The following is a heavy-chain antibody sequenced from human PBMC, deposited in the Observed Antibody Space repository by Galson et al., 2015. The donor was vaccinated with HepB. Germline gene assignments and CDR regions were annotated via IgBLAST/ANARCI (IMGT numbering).Heavy chain of an antibody. CDR1: RFTFSSYA. CDR2: IWYDGSNK. D-gene: IGHD6-13*01. V-gene: IGHV3-33*08. Sequence: SLRLSCAASRFTFSSYAMHWVRQAPGKGLEWVAVIWYDGSNKYYADSVKGRFTISRDNSKNTLYLQMNSLRAEDTAVYYCARVRYSSSWYYFDYWGQGTLVTVSS. CDR3: ARVRYSSSWYYFDY. J-gene: IGHJ4*02.